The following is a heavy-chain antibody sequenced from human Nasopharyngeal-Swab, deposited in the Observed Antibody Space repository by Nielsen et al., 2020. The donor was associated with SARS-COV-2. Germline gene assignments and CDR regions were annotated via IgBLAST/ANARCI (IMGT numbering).Heavy chain of an antibody. V-gene: IGHV3-53*01. J-gene: IGHJ4*02. CDR3: AGRSYDYVWGSYRYPYFDY. Sequence: GGSLRLSCAASGLTVSSNYMNWVRQAPGKGLEWVSLIYSGGSTYYADSVKGRFTISRDNSKNTLYLQMNSLRAEDTAVYYCAGRSYDYVWGSYRYPYFDYWGQGTLVTVSS. CDR2: IYSGGST. D-gene: IGHD3-16*02. CDR1: GLTVSSNY.